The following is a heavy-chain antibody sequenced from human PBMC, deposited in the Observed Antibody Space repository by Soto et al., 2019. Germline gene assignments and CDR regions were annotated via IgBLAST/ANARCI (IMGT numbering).Heavy chain of an antibody. V-gene: IGHV4-34*01. Sequence: QVQLQQWGAGLLKPSETLSLTCAVYGGSFSGFYWSWIRQPPGKGLEWSGAINHSGSTNYNPSLKSRATTSVDTAKNRFSLKLSSVTAADTAVYYCARDRGGSGSYYHSDYFDYWGQGTLVTVSS. CDR1: GGSFSGFY. CDR3: ARDRGGSGSYYHSDYFDY. CDR2: INHSGST. J-gene: IGHJ4*02. D-gene: IGHD3-10*01.